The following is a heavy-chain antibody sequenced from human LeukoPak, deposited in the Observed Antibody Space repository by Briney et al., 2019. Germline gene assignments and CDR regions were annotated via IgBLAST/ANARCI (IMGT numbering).Heavy chain of an antibody. CDR3: AKDQGQAVVPRRFDN. D-gene: IGHD2-2*01. CDR1: GFMFSNFA. CDR2: IYYSGGNT. Sequence: GGSLRLSCAASGFMFSNFAMSSVRQAPGKGLEWVSTIYYSGGNTYSADSVKGRFTISRDNAKNTLYLQMNSLRAEDTAVYYCAKDQGQAVVPRRFDNWGQGTLVTVPS. J-gene: IGHJ4*02. V-gene: IGHV3-23*01.